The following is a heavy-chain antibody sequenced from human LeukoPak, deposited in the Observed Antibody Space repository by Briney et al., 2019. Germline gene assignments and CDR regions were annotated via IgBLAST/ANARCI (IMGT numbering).Heavy chain of an antibody. V-gene: IGHV3-7*01. D-gene: IGHD1-26*01. Sequence: PGGSLTLPCSASGFIFSHYQMLWLRQAPGKGLEWVSNIRQDDGEKYYVDSVKGGFTVSRDNAKFSVYLKINRLREEDTAIYYCTTDQKVGRWDRRFNYWGQGTLAIVSS. CDR3: TTDQKVGRWDRRFNY. J-gene: IGHJ4*02. CDR2: IRQDDGEK. CDR1: GFIFSHYQ.